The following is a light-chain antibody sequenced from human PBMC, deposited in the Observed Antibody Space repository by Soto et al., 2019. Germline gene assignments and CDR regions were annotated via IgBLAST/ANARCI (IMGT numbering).Light chain of an antibody. CDR1: QSIRSSY. CDR2: GAF. CDR3: QQYSSPQT. Sequence: EIVLTQSPGTLSLSPGERATLSCRASQSIRSSYLAWYQQKPGQAPRLLIYGAFSRATGIPDRFSGSGSGTDFTLTISRLEPEDFAVYYCQQYSSPQTFGQGTKVEIK. V-gene: IGKV3-20*01. J-gene: IGKJ1*01.